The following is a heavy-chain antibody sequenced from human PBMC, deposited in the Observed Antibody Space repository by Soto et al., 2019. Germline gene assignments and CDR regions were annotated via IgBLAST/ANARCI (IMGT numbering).Heavy chain of an antibody. CDR1: GFTFSDYW. D-gene: IGHD1-1*01. V-gene: IGHV3-74*01. Sequence: PAESLTLSCAASGFTFSDYWLHWVRQAPGKGLVWVSRINTDGSTTNYADSVKGRFTISRDNAKITVFLQMNSLRAEDTGVYYCVRSLFRNDPEHYWGQGTLVTVSS. CDR3: VRSLFRNDPEHY. J-gene: IGHJ4*02. CDR2: INTDGSTT.